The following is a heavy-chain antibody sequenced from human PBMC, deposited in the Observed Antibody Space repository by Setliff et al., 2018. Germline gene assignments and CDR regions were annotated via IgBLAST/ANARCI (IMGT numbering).Heavy chain of an antibody. CDR2: VNPHGSEK. J-gene: IGHJ3*02. D-gene: IGHD6-19*01. V-gene: IGHV3-7*01. Sequence: LRLSCGASGFTYKNDWVSWVRQAPGKGLEWLASVNPHGSEKYYADSVKGRFTISRDNAKNSLSLQMNNLRTDDTAVYYCASHEPWLWNAFDIWGQGNPGHRLL. CDR3: ASHEPWLWNAFDI. CDR1: GFTYKNDW.